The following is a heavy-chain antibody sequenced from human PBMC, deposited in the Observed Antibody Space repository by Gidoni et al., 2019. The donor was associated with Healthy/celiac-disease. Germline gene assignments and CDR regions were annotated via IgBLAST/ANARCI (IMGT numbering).Heavy chain of an antibody. V-gene: IGHV4-59*01. D-gene: IGHD3-10*01. CDR1: GGSISSYY. J-gene: IGHJ3*02. CDR3: AAFDPVLLYAFDI. CDR2: IYYSGST. Sequence: QVQLQASGPGLVKPSETLSLTCTVSGGSISSYYWSWIRQPPGKGLEWIGYIYYSGSTNYNPSLKSRVTISVDTSKNQFSLKLSSVTAADTAVYYCAAFDPVLLYAFDIWGQGTMVTVSS.